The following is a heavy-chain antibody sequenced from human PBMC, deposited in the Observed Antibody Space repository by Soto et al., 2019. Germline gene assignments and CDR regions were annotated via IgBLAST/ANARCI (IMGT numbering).Heavy chain of an antibody. Sequence: SETLSLTCAVYGGSFSGYYWSWIRQPPGKGLEWIGEINHSGSTKYNPSLKSRVTISVDTSKNQFSLKLSSVTAADTAVYYCARDGVSCSGGSCPNTYYYYMDVWGKGTTVTVSS. D-gene: IGHD2-15*01. CDR1: GGSFSGYY. CDR2: INHSGST. CDR3: ARDGVSCSGGSCPNTYYYYMDV. V-gene: IGHV4-34*01. J-gene: IGHJ6*03.